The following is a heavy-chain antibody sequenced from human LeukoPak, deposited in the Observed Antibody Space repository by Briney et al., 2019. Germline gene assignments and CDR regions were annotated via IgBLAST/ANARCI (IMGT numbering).Heavy chain of an antibody. CDR2: IYTSGST. J-gene: IGHJ4*02. CDR1: GGSISSYY. V-gene: IGHV4-4*07. Sequence: SETLSLTCTVSGGSISSYYWSWIRQPAGKGLEWIGRIYTSGSTNYNPSLKSRVTMSVDTSKNQFSLKLSSVTAADTAVYYCARDQDDFWSGPYFDYWGQGTLVTVSS. D-gene: IGHD3-3*01. CDR3: ARDQDDFWSGPYFDY.